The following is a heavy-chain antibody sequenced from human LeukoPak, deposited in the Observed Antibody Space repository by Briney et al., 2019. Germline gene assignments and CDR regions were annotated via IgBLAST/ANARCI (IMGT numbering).Heavy chain of an antibody. CDR1: GFTFSGYS. CDR3: ARGSGYYSYDAFDI. D-gene: IGHD3-22*01. V-gene: IGHV3-21*01. CDR2: ISSSSSYI. J-gene: IGHJ3*02. Sequence: GGSLRLSCAASGFTFSGYSMNWVRQAPGKGLEWVSSISSSSSYIYYADSVRGRFTISRDNAKNSLFLQMNSLRAEDTAVYYCARGSGYYSYDAFDIWGQGTMVTVSP.